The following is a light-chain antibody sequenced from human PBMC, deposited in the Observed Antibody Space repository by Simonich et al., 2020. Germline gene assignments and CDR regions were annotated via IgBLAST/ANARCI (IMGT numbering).Light chain of an antibody. CDR2: DIS. Sequence: QSALTQPASLSWSPGQSITISCTGTSSDVGGYNNVSWYQQHPGKAPKPMIYDISNRTSGVSNRFSGSRAGNTASLTISGHQAEDEDDCYCSSYTSSSTVVIGGGTKLTVL. CDR3: SSYTSSSTVV. CDR1: SSDVGGYNN. V-gene: IGLV2-14*03. J-gene: IGLJ2*01.